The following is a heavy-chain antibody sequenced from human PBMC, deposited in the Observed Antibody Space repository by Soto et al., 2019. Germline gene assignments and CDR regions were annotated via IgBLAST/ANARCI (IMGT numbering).Heavy chain of an antibody. J-gene: IGHJ4*02. CDR2: IRNKVNTYAT. CDR3: SRRRDWTATDPRDY. Sequence: EVQLVESGGGLVKPWGSLKLSCAASGFTFTDSAIQWVRHASGKGPEWVGRIRNKVNTYATAYAASVKGRFTISRDDATGTTYLPMNSLTTEDTAVYYCSRRRDWTATDPRDYWGQGTLVTVSS. V-gene: IGHV3-73*02. D-gene: IGHD2-21*01. CDR1: GFTFTDSA.